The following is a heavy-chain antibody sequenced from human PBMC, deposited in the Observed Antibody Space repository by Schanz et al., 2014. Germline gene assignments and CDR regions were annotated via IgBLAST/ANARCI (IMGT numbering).Heavy chain of an antibody. V-gene: IGHV3-7*01. CDR3: ARDTSYGMDV. Sequence: EVRLVESGGGLVQPGGSLRLSCAASGFTFNSYAMTWVRQAPGKGLEWVANIKQHGNEKYYVDSVKGRFTISRDNAKISLYLQMNSLRVEDTAVYYCARDTSYGMDVWGQGTTVTVSS. CDR1: GFTFNSYA. J-gene: IGHJ6*02. CDR2: IKQHGNEK.